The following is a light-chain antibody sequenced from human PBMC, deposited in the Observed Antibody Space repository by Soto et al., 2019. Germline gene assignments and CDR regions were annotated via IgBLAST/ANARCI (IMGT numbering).Light chain of an antibody. Sequence: IVLTQSPGTLSLSQGERATLSSRASQSVNRDYLAWYQQIPGQAPRLLIYGASSRATGIPDKFSGSGSGTDFTLTITRLEPEDSAVYYCQQYGGSQAFGQGTKVDIK. CDR3: QQYGGSQA. CDR1: QSVNRDY. V-gene: IGKV3-20*01. J-gene: IGKJ1*01. CDR2: GAS.